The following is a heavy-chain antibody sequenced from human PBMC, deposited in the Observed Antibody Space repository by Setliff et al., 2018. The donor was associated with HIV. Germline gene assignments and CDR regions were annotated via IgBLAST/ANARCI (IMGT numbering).Heavy chain of an antibody. J-gene: IGHJ4*02. CDR2: IYSTGST. Sequence: NPSETLSLTCIVSGASITSHYWSWIRQSPGRKLEWIGYIYSTGSTNYNPSLQSRVSISMDASKNKFSLKVTSVTSADTAVYYCAKGAGFYGDYTFDYWGQGNLVTSPQ. CDR1: GASITSHY. V-gene: IGHV4-59*11. CDR3: AKGAGFYGDYTFDY. D-gene: IGHD4-17*01.